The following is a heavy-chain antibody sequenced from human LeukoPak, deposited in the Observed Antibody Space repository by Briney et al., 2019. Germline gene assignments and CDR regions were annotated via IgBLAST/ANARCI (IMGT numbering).Heavy chain of an antibody. Sequence: SETLSLTCTVSGGSISSYYWSWIRQPPGKGLEWIGYIYYSGSTYYNPSLKSRVTISVDTSKNQFSLKLSSVTAADTAVYYCARRAHDAFDIWGQGTMVTVSS. J-gene: IGHJ3*02. CDR1: GGSISSYY. V-gene: IGHV4-59*08. CDR3: ARRAHDAFDI. CDR2: IYYSGST.